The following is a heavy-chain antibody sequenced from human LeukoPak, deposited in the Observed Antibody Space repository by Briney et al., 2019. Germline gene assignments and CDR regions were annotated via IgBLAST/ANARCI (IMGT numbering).Heavy chain of an antibody. D-gene: IGHD1-1*01. J-gene: IGHJ3*02. CDR1: GGSISSGGYY. CDR3: ARDLEGIDAFDI. Sequence: SETLSLTCTVSGGSISSGGYYWSWIRQHPGKGLEWIGYIYYSGSTYYNPSLKSRVTISVDTSKNKFSLKLSSVTAADTAVYYCARDLEGIDAFDIWGQGTMVTVSS. V-gene: IGHV4-31*03. CDR2: IYYSGST.